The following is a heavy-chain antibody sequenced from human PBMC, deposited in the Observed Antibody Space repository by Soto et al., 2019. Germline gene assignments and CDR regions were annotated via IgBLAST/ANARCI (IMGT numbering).Heavy chain of an antibody. CDR1: QYTFANYY. V-gene: IGHV1-46*01. J-gene: IGHJ4*02. CDR3: ARRTDGGFFD. CDR2: ISPSGSGT. Sequence: QVQLVQSGAEVKKPGASVMISCKASQYTFANYYMHWVRQAPGQGLEWVGVISPSGSGTTYAQKFEGRITMTRDTSTDTVYMEVSSLRSEDTAVFYCARRTDGGFFDWGQGTLVTVSS.